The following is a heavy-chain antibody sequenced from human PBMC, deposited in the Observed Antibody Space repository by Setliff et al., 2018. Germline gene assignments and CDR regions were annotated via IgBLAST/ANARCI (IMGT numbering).Heavy chain of an antibody. V-gene: IGHV4-59*01. CDR1: GGSISSYY. CDR3: ARDGLGAFSLRSMDV. J-gene: IGHJ6*04. CDR2: IYYSGST. Sequence: SETLSLTCTVSGGSISSYYWSWIRQPPGKGLEWIGYIYYSGSTNYNPSLKSRVTISVDTSKNQFSLQLSSVTAADTAVYYCARDGLGAFSLRSMDVWGKGTTVTVSS. D-gene: IGHD3-3*02.